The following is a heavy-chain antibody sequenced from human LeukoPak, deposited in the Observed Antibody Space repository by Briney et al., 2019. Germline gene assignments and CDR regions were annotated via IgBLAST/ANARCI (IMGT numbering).Heavy chain of an antibody. D-gene: IGHD3-22*01. CDR3: ARGIDSSGHFDY. CDR1: GFTFSSYE. V-gene: IGHV3-48*03. J-gene: IGHJ4*02. Sequence: PGGSLRLSCAASGFTFSSYEMNWVRQAPGKGLEWVSYISSSGSTIYYADSVKGRFTISRDNAKNSLYLQMNSLRADDTAVYYCARGIDSSGHFDYWGQGTLVTVSS. CDR2: ISSSGSTI.